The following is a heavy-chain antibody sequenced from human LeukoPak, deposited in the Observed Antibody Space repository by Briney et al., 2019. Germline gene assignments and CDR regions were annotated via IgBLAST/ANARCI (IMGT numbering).Heavy chain of an antibody. D-gene: IGHD3-3*01. CDR3: ARGRITIFGVVTSAFDI. J-gene: IGHJ3*02. CDR1: GGSISSSSYY. CDR2: IYYSGST. V-gene: IGHV4-39*01. Sequence: SETLSLACPVSGGSISSSSYYWGWIRQPPGKGLEWIGSIYYSGSTYYNPSLKSRVTIFVDTSKNQFSLKLSSVTAADTAVYYCARGRITIFGVVTSAFDIWGQGTMVTVSS.